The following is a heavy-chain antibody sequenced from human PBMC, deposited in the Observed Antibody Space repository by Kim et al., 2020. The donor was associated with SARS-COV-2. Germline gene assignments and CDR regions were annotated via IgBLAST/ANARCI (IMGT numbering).Heavy chain of an antibody. J-gene: IGHJ4*02. Sequence: STNYADSVKGRFTISRDNSKNTLYLQMSSLRAEDTAVYYCVKGNSGLIDYWGQGTLVTVSS. CDR2: ST. V-gene: IGHV3-64D*09. CDR3: VKGNSGLIDY. D-gene: IGHD1-7*01.